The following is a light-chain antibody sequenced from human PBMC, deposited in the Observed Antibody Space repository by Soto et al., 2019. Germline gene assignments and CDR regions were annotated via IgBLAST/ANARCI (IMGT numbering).Light chain of an antibody. V-gene: IGKV1-5*01. Sequence: DIQMTQSPSTMSASVGDRVTTAGRARQSISSWLAWYQQKPGKAPKLLMSDASSLKRGLPSRFSGSGSGSELTLTSSRLQPDDFATYYCQQYDDNSRTFGLGTKGAIK. CDR1: QSISSW. J-gene: IGKJ1*01. CDR2: DAS. CDR3: QQYDDNSRT.